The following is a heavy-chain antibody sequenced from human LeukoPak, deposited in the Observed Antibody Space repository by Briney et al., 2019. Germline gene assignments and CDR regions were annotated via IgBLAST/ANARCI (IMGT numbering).Heavy chain of an antibody. CDR3: ARHTGNWNPFDY. CDR2: IYYSGTT. D-gene: IGHD1-1*01. V-gene: IGHV4-59*08. J-gene: IGHJ4*02. Sequence: PSETLSLTCTVSGGSVNGFYWSWIRQPPGKGLEWIGYIYYSGTTNYNPSLKSRVTISVDTSKNQFSLKLNSVTAADTAVYYCARHTGNWNPFDYWGQGTLVTVSS. CDR1: GGSVNGFY.